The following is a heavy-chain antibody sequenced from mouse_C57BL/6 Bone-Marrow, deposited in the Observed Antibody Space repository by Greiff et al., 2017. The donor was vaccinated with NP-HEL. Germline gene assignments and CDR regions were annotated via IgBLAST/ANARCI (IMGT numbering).Heavy chain of an antibody. CDR1: GYTFTSYW. V-gene: IGHV1-53*01. CDR2: INPNNGGT. J-gene: IGHJ2*01. D-gene: IGHD3-2*02. Sequence: QVQLQQPGTELVKPGASVKLSYKASGYTFTSYWMHWLKQRPGQGLEWIGNINPNNGGTNDNEKFKNKATLTVDKSSSTAYMQLSSLTSEDSAVYYCARDSGYAFDYWGQGTTLTVSS. CDR3: ARDSGYAFDY.